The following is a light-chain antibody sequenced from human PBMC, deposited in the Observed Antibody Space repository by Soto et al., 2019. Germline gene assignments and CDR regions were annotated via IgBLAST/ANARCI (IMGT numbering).Light chain of an antibody. CDR1: SGHSSYI. J-gene: IGLJ2*01. Sequence: QLVLTQSSSASASLGSSVKLTCTLSSGHSSYIIAWHQQQPGKAPRYLMKLEDTGIXXXXXXVPXRFSGSSSGADRYLTISNLXFEDEADYYCETWDRNTVVFGGGTKLTVL. CDR3: ETWDRNTVV. V-gene: IGLV4-60*02. CDR2: LEDTGIX.